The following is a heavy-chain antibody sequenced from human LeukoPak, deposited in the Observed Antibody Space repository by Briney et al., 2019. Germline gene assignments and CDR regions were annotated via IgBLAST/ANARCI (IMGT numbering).Heavy chain of an antibody. CDR2: IYTSGST. J-gene: IGHJ4*02. D-gene: IGHD6-19*01. Sequence: PSETLSLTCTVSGGSISSYYWSWIRQPAGKGLEWIGRIYTSGSTNYNPSLKSRVTMSVDTSKNQSSLKLSSVTPADTAVYYCARESPGYSSGWYWFDYWGQGTLVTVSS. CDR1: GGSISSYY. V-gene: IGHV4-4*07. CDR3: ARESPGYSSGWYWFDY.